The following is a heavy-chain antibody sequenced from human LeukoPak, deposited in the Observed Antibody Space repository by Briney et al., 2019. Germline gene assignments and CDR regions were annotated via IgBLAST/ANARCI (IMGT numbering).Heavy chain of an antibody. CDR3: ASRREYCSGGSCYLTERLFYY. J-gene: IGHJ4*02. V-gene: IGHV4-38-2*01. CDR1: GYSISSGYY. Sequence: PSETLSLTCAVSGYSISSGYYWGWIRQPSGKGLEWIGSIYHSGSTYYNPSLKSRVTISVDTSKNQFSLKLSSVTAADTAVYYCASRREYCSGGSCYLTERLFYYWGQGTLVTVSS. CDR2: IYHSGST. D-gene: IGHD2-15*01.